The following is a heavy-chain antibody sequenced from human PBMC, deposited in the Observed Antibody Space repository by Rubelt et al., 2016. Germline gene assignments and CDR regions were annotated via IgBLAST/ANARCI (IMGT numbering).Heavy chain of an antibody. J-gene: IGHJ4*01. Sequence: EVQLLESGGGLVQPGGSLRLSCTASGFIFSTYAMGWVRQAPGKGLEWVSGVSASGINKYYAECGGGRFTISRDNSQNTLYLQMNSLRAEDTALYYCAKGDQYPYDFWGHGTLVTASS. D-gene: IGHD2-2*01. V-gene: IGHV3-23*01. CDR2: VSASGINK. CDR1: GFIFSTYA. CDR3: AKGDQYPYDF.